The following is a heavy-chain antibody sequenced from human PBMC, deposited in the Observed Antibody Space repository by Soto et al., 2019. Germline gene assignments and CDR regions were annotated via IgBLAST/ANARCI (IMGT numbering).Heavy chain of an antibody. CDR1: GGSVSSGSYY. CDR2: IYYSGST. CDR3: ASRHSSPYFDY. J-gene: IGHJ4*02. D-gene: IGHD6-13*01. Sequence: PSETLSLTCTVSGGSVSSGSYYWSWIRQPPGKGLEWIGYIYYSGSTNYNPSLKSRVTISVDTSKNQFSLKLNSVTAADTAVYYCASRHSSPYFDYWGQGTLVTVSS. V-gene: IGHV4-61*01.